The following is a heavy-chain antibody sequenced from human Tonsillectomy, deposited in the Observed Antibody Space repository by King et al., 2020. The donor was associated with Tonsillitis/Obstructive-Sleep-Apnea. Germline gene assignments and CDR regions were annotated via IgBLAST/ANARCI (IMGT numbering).Heavy chain of an antibody. CDR1: GFTFSSYA. CDR3: AKVQWELLDALDY. V-gene: IGHV3-23*04. D-gene: IGHD1-26*01. Sequence: VQLVESGGGLVQPGGSLRPSCAASGFTFSSYAMSWVRQAPGKGLEWVPAISGSGGSTYYADPVKGRFTIPRDNSKNTLYLQMNSLRAEDTAVYYCAKVQWELLDALDYWGQGTLVTVSS. CDR2: ISGSGGST. J-gene: IGHJ4*02.